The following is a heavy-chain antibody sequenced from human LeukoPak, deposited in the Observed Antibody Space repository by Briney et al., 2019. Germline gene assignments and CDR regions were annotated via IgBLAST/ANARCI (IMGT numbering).Heavy chain of an antibody. CDR2: IYYSGST. J-gene: IGHJ4*02. CDR1: GGSMNSYY. V-gene: IGHV4-59*01. D-gene: IGHD1-14*01. CDR3: ARVSPRPRFDY. Sequence: SETLSLXCTVSGGSMNSYYWSWIRQPPGKGLEWIGYIYYSGSTNYNPSLKSRVTISVDTSKKQVSLKLSSVTAADTAVYYCARVSPRPRFDYWGQGTLVTVSS.